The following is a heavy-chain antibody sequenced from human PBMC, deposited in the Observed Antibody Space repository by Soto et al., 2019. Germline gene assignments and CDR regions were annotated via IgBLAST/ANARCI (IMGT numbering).Heavy chain of an antibody. CDR3: AKVSLGYYGSGSYASPPPSYGMDV. D-gene: IGHD3-10*01. CDR1: GFTFSSYS. Sequence: GGSLRFSCAASGFTFSSYSMNWVRQAPGKGLEWVSYISSSSSTIYYADSVKGRFTISRDNSKNTLYLQMNSLRAEDTAVYYCAKVSLGYYGSGSYASPPPSYGMDVWGQGTKVTVSS. J-gene: IGHJ6*02. V-gene: IGHV3-48*01. CDR2: ISSSSSTI.